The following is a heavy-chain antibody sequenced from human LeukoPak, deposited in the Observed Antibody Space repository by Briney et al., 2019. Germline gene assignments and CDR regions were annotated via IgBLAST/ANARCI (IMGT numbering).Heavy chain of an antibody. V-gene: IGHV3-23*01. CDR3: VKESPYPVGGTGRIYYFDN. D-gene: IGHD6-19*01. Sequence: GGSLRLSCAASGFVLSAYAKSWVRQAPGKGLEWVSAITPAATYYADIVKGRFSVSRDISKNTLSLEMNSLRSEDTAVYYCVKESPYPVGGTGRIYYFDNWGQGALVTVSS. J-gene: IGHJ4*02. CDR2: ITPAAT. CDR1: GFVLSAYA.